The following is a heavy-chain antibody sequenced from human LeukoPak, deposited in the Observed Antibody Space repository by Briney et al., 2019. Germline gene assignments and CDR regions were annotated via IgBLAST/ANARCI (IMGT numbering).Heavy chain of an antibody. D-gene: IGHD3-3*01. CDR3: ARGGPKDSLTYYDFWSGFDYYYYGMDV. CDR1: GFTFSSYA. J-gene: IGHJ6*02. Sequence: PGGSLRLSCAASGFTFSSYAMHWVRQAPGKGLEWVAVISYDGSNKYYADSVKGRFTISRDNSKNTLYLQMNSLRAEDTAVYYCARGGPKDSLTYYDFWSGFDYYYYGMDVWGQGTTVTVSS. V-gene: IGHV3-30-3*01. CDR2: ISYDGSNK.